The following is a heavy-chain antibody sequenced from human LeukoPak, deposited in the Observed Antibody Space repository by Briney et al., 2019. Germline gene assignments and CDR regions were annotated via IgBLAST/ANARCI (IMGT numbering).Heavy chain of an antibody. CDR2: IRSKAYGGTT. J-gene: IGHJ6*02. CDR3: TRDDELLGMDV. Sequence: GGSLRLSCTTSGFSFSTYEMNWVRQAPGRGLEWVGFIRSKAYGGTTEYAASVKGRFTISRDDSKSIAYLQMNSLKTEDTAVYYCTRDDELLGMDVWGQGTTVTVSS. CDR1: GFSFSTYE. V-gene: IGHV3-49*04. D-gene: IGHD2-21*01.